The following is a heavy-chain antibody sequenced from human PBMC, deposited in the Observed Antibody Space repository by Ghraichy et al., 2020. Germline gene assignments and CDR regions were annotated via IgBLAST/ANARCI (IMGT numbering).Heavy chain of an antibody. V-gene: IGHV3-74*01. J-gene: IGHJ4*02. D-gene: IGHD3-22*01. CDR2: INSDGSTA. CDR3: ARGRDYYDTRVDC. CDR1: GFTFSSYC. Sequence: GGSLRLSCAASGFTFSSYCLHWVRQGPGKGLVWVSRINSDGSTATYADSVKGRFTISRDNAKNTLYLQMNSLRAEDTAVYYCARGRDYYDTRVDCWGQGTLVTVSS.